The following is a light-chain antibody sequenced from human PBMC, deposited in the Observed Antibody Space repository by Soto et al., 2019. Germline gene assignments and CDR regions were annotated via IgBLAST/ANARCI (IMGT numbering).Light chain of an antibody. J-gene: IGKJ1*01. CDR3: QQYNYCPRT. Sequence: EIVMTQSPATLSVSPGERATLSCRASQSVGTYLAWYQQKPGQAPRLLIYGASTRAAGISPRFSGGGSGTAFTLTISSLQSEDFAVYYCQQYNYCPRTFGQGTKVRIK. CDR1: QSVGTY. V-gene: IGKV3-15*01. CDR2: GAS.